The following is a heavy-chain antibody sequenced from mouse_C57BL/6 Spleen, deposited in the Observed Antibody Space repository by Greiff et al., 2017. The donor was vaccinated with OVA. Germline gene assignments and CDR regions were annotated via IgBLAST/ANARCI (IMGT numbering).Heavy chain of an antibody. V-gene: IGHV5-17*01. D-gene: IGHD1-1*01. CDR3: ATPYYGSSPYYFDY. CDR2: ISSGSSTI. Sequence: EVQRVESGGGLVKPGGSLKLSCAASGFTFSDYGMHWVRQAPEKGLEWVAYISSGSSTIYYADTVKGRFTISRDNAKNTLFLQMTSLRSEDTAMYYCATPYYGSSPYYFDYWGQGTTLTVSS. J-gene: IGHJ2*01. CDR1: GFTFSDYG.